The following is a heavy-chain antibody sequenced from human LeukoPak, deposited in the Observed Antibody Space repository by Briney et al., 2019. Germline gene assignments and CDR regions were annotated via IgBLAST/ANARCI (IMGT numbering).Heavy chain of an antibody. J-gene: IGHJ5*02. Sequence: SETLSLTCAVYGGSFSGYYWSWIRQPPGKGLEWIGEISHSGSTNYNPSLKSRVTISVDTSKNQFSLKLSSVTAADTAVYYCARGLSSSSASNWFDPWGQGTLVTVSS. D-gene: IGHD6-6*01. CDR1: GGSFSGYY. CDR3: ARGLSSSSASNWFDP. CDR2: ISHSGST. V-gene: IGHV4-34*01.